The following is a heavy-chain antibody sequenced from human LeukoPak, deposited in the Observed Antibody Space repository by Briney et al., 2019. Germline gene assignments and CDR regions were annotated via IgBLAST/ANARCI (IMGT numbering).Heavy chain of an antibody. CDR3: AKRVKYYYDSSGLIDY. Sequence: GGSLRLSCAASGFTFSSYWMHWVRQAPGKGLVWVSRISTEGGNTAYADSVKGRFTVSRDNGRNTLYLQMNSLRAEDTAVYYCAKRVKYYYDSSGLIDYWGQGTLVTVSS. CDR2: ISTEGGNT. V-gene: IGHV3-74*01. CDR1: GFTFSSYW. J-gene: IGHJ4*02. D-gene: IGHD3-22*01.